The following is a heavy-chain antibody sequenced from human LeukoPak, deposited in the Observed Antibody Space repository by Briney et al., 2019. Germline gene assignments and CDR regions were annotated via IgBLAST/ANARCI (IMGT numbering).Heavy chain of an antibody. D-gene: IGHD5-12*01. Sequence: GGSLRLSCAASGFTFSKNAMSWVRQAPGKGLEWVSAMSGSGDSTYYADSVKGRFTISRDNAKNSLYLQMNSLRAEDTAIYYCTKVGYIDEGIDYWGQGTLVTVSS. CDR1: GFTFSKNA. J-gene: IGHJ4*02. CDR3: TKVGYIDEGIDY. CDR2: MSGSGDST. V-gene: IGHV3-23*01.